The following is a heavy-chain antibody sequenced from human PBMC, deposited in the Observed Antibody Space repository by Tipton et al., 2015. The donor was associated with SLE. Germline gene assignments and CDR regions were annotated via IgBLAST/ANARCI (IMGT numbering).Heavy chain of an antibody. D-gene: IGHD2-15*01. V-gene: IGHV4-59*11. J-gene: IGHJ3*02. CDR3: ARVRWELPPNDALDI. CDR2: VYYSVNT. CDR1: GASITRHY. Sequence: LRLSCTVSGASITRHYWTWIRQPPGKGLEWIGYVYYSVNTNYNPSLKSRVTISLDTSKSQFSLKLTSVTAADTAVYYCARVRWELPPNDALDIWGQGTMVTVSS.